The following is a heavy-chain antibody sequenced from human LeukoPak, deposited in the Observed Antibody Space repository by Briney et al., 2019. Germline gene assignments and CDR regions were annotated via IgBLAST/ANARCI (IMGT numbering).Heavy chain of an antibody. D-gene: IGHD3-16*01. CDR1: GSSITTYY. J-gene: IGHJ4*02. Sequence: SETLPLICTVSGSSITTYYWSWIRQPPGKGLEWIGYIYYSGSTNYNPSLKSRVTISVDTSKNQFSLKLNSVTAADTAVYYCARSTFLFDYWGQGTLVTVSS. CDR2: IYYSGST. CDR3: ARSTFLFDY. V-gene: IGHV4-59*01.